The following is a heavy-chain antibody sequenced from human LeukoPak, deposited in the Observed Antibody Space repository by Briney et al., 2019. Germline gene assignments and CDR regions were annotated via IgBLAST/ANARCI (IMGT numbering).Heavy chain of an antibody. Sequence: PGGSLRLSCAGSGFTFSSYSMNWVRQAPGKGLEWVSSISSSGGYIYYADSVKGRFTISRDNAKNSLYLQMNSLRAEDTAVYYCANYCSGSTCNGGYWGQGTLVTVPS. CDR3: ANYCSGSTCNGGY. CDR2: ISSSGGYI. J-gene: IGHJ4*02. CDR1: GFTFSSYS. D-gene: IGHD2-15*01. V-gene: IGHV3-21*01.